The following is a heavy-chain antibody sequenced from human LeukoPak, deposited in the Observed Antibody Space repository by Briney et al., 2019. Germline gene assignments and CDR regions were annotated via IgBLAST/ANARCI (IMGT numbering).Heavy chain of an antibody. CDR3: ARVWYSSGWYEAGWFDP. CDR2: IYYSGST. CDR1: GGSISSGRYY. V-gene: IGHV4-61*01. J-gene: IGHJ5*02. Sequence: PSETLSLTCTVSGGSISSGRYYWNWIRQPPGKGLEWIGYIYYSGSTNYNPSLKSRVTISVDTSKNQFSLKLSSVTAADTAVYYCARVWYSSGWYEAGWFDPWGQGTLVTVSS. D-gene: IGHD6-19*01.